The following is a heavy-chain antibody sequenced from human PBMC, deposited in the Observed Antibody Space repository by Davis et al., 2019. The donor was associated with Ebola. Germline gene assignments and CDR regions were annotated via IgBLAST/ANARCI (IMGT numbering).Heavy chain of an antibody. Sequence: ASVKVSCKASGYTFTSYYMHWVRQAPGQGLEWMGWINPNSGGTNYAQKFQGRVTMTRDTSISTAYMELSRLRSDDTAVYYCARDKGNWNTDFDYWGQGTLVTVSS. CDR1: GYTFTSYY. CDR2: INPNSGGT. D-gene: IGHD1/OR15-1a*01. J-gene: IGHJ4*02. CDR3: ARDKGNWNTDFDY. V-gene: IGHV1-2*02.